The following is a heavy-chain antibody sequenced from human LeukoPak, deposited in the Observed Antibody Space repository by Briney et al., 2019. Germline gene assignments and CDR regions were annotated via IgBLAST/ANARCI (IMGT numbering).Heavy chain of an antibody. CDR1: GFTFDDYA. Sequence: PGGSLRLSCAASGFTFDDYAMHWVRQAPGKGLEWVSGISWNSGSIGYADSVKGRFTISRDNAKNSLYLQMNSLRAEDTALYYCAKDPYCSGGSCYPEWGQGTLVTVSS. CDR3: AKDPYCSGGSCYPE. V-gene: IGHV3-9*01. J-gene: IGHJ4*02. D-gene: IGHD2-15*01. CDR2: ISWNSGSI.